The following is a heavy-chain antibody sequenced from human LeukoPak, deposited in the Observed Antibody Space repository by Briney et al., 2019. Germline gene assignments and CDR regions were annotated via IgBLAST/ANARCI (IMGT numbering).Heavy chain of an antibody. Sequence: ASVKVSCKASGYTFTSYYMHWVRQAPGKGLEWMGGFDPEDGETIYAQKFQGRVTMTEDTSTDTAYMELSSLRSEDTAVYYCATDNDYGDSFDYWGQGTLVTVSS. CDR3: ATDNDYGDSFDY. CDR2: FDPEDGET. CDR1: GYTFTSYY. V-gene: IGHV1-24*01. D-gene: IGHD4-17*01. J-gene: IGHJ4*02.